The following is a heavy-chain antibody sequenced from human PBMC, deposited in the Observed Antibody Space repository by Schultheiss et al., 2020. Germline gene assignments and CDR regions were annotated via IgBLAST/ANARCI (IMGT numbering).Heavy chain of an antibody. CDR3: ANRGV. CDR2: ISGSGGST. J-gene: IGHJ4*02. D-gene: IGHD2-8*01. CDR1: GLSFRDTY. Sequence: GGSLRLSCAASGLSFRDTYMNWVRQAPGKGLEWVSAISGSGGSTYYADSVKGRFTISRDNSKNTLYLQMNSLRAEDTAVYYCANRGVWGQGTLVTVSS. V-gene: IGHV3-23*01.